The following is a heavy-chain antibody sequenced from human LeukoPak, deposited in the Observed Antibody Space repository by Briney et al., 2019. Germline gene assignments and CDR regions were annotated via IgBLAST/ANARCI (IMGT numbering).Heavy chain of an antibody. D-gene: IGHD3-10*01. CDR1: GFIFSNNA. V-gene: IGHV3-23*01. J-gene: IGHJ3*02. CDR3: ARDYGSGTTERTAFDM. Sequence: GGSLRLSCAASGFIFSNNAMSWIRQAPGRGLEWVSAITGSGDATFYADSVKGRFTISRDNAKKSLSLQMNSLRAEDTAVYYCARDYGSGTTERTAFDMCDQGTKVTVS. CDR2: ITGSGDAT.